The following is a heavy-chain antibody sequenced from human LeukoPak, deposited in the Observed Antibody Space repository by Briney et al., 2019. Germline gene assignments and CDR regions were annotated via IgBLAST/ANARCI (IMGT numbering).Heavy chain of an antibody. CDR2: IYYSGNT. D-gene: IGHD3-22*01. CDR1: GGTISGHY. Sequence: SETLSLTCTVSGGTISGHYWSWIRQPPGKGLEWIGYIYYSGNTNYNPPLKSRLTISVDTSKNQFSLKLSSVTAADTAVYYCARGDSSGYYYAVYFDYWGQGTLVTVSS. CDR3: ARGDSSGYYYAVYFDY. V-gene: IGHV4-59*11. J-gene: IGHJ4*02.